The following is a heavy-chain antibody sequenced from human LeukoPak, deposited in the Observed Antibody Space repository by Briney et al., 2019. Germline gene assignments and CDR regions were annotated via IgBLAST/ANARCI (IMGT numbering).Heavy chain of an antibody. CDR1: GFPFSNAW. Sequence: GGSLRLPCAPSGFPFSNAWMSWVRQAPGKGLEWVGRIKSKSHGGTIEYAAPVKGRFTISRDDSKNTLYLQMNSLKTEDTAVYYCSPGGYSGYDYNYWDQGTLVTVSS. CDR3: SPGGYSGYDYNY. CDR2: IKSKSHGGTI. D-gene: IGHD5-12*01. J-gene: IGHJ4*02. V-gene: IGHV3-15*01.